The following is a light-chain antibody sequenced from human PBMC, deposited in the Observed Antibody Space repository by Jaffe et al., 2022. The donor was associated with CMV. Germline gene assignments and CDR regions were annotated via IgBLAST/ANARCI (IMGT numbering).Light chain of an antibody. CDR1: VSDVGDYDY. V-gene: IGLV2-14*03. Sequence: QSGLTQPASVSGSPGQSITISCTGTVSDVGDYDYVSWYQQHPGKAPKLIISGVTNRPSGVSNRFSGSKSGNTASLTISGLQAEDEADYYCSSYSSGSPRYLFGSGTQVTVL. CDR2: GVT. J-gene: IGLJ1*01. CDR3: SSYSSGSPRYL.